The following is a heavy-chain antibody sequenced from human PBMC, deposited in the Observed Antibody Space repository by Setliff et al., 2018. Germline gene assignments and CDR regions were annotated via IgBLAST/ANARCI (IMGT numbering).Heavy chain of an antibody. CDR1: GASFSGTY. D-gene: IGHD3-22*01. V-gene: IGHV4-34*01. CDR3: RVWVDMIEVDS. J-gene: IGHJ4*02. Sequence: KTSETLSLTCAVYGASFSGTYCSWIRQSPGKGLEWIGEINHTGSPNWIGEINHSGSPNYNPSLKSRVTMSVDTSKNQFSLKLTSVTAADTAVYYCRVWVDMIEVDSWAQGTLVNVS. CDR2: INHSGSP.